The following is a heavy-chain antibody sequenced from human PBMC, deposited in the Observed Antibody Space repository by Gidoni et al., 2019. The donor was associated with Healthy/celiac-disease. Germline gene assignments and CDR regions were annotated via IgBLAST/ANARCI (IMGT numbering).Heavy chain of an antibody. V-gene: IGHV3-23*01. CDR1: GFTFSSYA. J-gene: IGHJ6*02. CDR3: AKFGNPVVRGVGGMDV. D-gene: IGHD3-10*01. CDR2: ISGSGGST. Sequence: EVQLLESGGGLVQPGGSLRLSCAASGFTFSSYAMSWVRQAPGKGLGWVSAISGSGGSTYYADSVKGRFTISRDNSKNTLYLQMNSLRAEDTAVYYCAKFGNPVVRGVGGMDVWGQGTTVTVSS.